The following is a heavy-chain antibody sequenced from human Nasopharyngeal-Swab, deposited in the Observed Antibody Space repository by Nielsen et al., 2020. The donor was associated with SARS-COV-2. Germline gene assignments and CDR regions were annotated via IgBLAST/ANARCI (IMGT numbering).Heavy chain of an antibody. D-gene: IGHD6-13*01. CDR1: GGSISSSNW. CDR3: ARRPGIAAAGTGNFDY. Sequence: SETLSLTCAVSGGSISSSNWWSWVRQPPGKGLEWLGEIYHSGSTNYNPSLKSRVTISVDKSKNQFSLKLSSVTASDTAVYYCARRPGIAAAGTGNFDYWGQGTLVTVSS. J-gene: IGHJ4*02. V-gene: IGHV4-4*02. CDR2: IYHSGST.